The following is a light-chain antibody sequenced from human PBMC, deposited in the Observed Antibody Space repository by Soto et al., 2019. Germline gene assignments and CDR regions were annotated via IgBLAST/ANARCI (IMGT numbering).Light chain of an antibody. Sequence: QSVLTQPPSVSGAPGQRVTISCTGSSSNIGAGYDVHWYQQLPGTAPKLLIFRNTNRPSGVPDRFSGSKSGTSASLAITGLQAEDEADYYCQSYDNSLSGSRVFGTGTKLTVL. V-gene: IGLV1-40*01. CDR2: RNT. J-gene: IGLJ1*01. CDR1: SSNIGAGYD. CDR3: QSYDNSLSGSRV.